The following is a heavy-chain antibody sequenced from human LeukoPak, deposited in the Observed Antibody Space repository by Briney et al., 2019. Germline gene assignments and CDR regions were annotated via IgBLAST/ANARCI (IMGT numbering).Heavy chain of an antibody. J-gene: IGHJ4*02. CDR2: IHTSGST. CDR1: GDSLNTYY. CDR3: GASRDGYIDY. Sequence: SETLSLTCTVSGDSLNTYYWSWIRQPAGKGLDWIGRIHTSGSTNYNPSLKSRVTMSLDTSKNQLSLKVNSVTATDTAVYYCGASRDGYIDYWGQGILVTVSS. V-gene: IGHV4-4*07. D-gene: IGHD5-24*01.